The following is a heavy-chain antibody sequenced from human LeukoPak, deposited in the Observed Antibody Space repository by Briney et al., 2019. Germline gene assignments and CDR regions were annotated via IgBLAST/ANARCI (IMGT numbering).Heavy chain of an antibody. Sequence: GASVKVSCKASGYTFTGYYMHWVRQAPGQGLEWMGWINPNSGGANYAQKFQGRVTMTRDTAISTAYMELIRLRSDDTAVYYCARRIGSSGSDFSFDPWGQGTLVTVSS. J-gene: IGHJ5*02. D-gene: IGHD3-22*01. CDR1: GYTFTGYY. CDR3: ARRIGSSGSDFSFDP. V-gene: IGHV1-2*02. CDR2: INPNSGGA.